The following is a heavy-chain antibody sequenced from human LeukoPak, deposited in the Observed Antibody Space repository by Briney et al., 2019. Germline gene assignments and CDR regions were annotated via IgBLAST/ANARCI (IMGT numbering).Heavy chain of an antibody. J-gene: IGHJ4*02. Sequence: GGSLRLSCAASGFTFSNFWMSWVRQAPGRGLEWVANIHPEGNEKYYVESVEGRFTISRDNIKNSLCLQMHGLRVEDTAVYYCARGDDFSGDYWGQGTLVTVSS. CDR3: ARGDDFSGDY. V-gene: IGHV3-7*04. CDR1: GFTFSNFW. CDR2: IHPEGNEK. D-gene: IGHD1-1*01.